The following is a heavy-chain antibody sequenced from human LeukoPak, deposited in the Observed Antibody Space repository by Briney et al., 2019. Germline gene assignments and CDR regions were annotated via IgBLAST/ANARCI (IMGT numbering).Heavy chain of an antibody. J-gene: IGHJ4*02. CDR2: ISGSGGST. Sequence: GGSLRLSCAASGFTFSSFAMSWVRQAPGKGLEWVSAISGSGGSTYYADSVKGRFTISRDNSKNTLYLQMNSLRAEDTAVYYRAKTHLKKYSSSWYYFDYWGQGTLVTVSS. V-gene: IGHV3-23*01. D-gene: IGHD6-13*01. CDR3: AKTHLKKYSSSWYYFDY. CDR1: GFTFSSFA.